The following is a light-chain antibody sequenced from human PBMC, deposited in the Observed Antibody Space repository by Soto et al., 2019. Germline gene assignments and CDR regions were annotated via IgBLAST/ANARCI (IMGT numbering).Light chain of an antibody. CDR3: QQYYSTPQT. CDR2: WAS. CDR1: QSDLYSSNNKNY. Sequence: DIVMTQSPDSLAVSLGERATINCKSSQSDLYSSNNKNYLAWYQKKPGQPPKLLIYWASTRESGVPDRFSGSGSGTDFTLTISSLQAADVAVYYCQQYYSTPQTFGQGTKVEIK. J-gene: IGKJ1*01. V-gene: IGKV4-1*01.